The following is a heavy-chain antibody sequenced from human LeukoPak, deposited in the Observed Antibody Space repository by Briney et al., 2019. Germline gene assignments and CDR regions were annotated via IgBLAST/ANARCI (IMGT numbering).Heavy chain of an antibody. Sequence: GESLKISCKGSGYSFTSYWIGWVRQMPGKGLEWMGIIYPGDSDTRYSPPFQGQVTISADKSVSTAYLQWSSLKASDTAMYYCARQKVTAFSDYWGQGTLVTVSA. J-gene: IGHJ4*02. CDR1: GYSFTSYW. V-gene: IGHV5-51*01. CDR2: IYPGDSDT. CDR3: ARQKVTAFSDY. D-gene: IGHD2-21*02.